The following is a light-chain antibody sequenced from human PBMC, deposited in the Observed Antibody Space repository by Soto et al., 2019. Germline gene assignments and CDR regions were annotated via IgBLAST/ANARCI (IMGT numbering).Light chain of an antibody. CDR2: DVS. CDR1: SSDVGGYNY. CDR3: NSYTTSNTRQIV. Sequence: QSVMTQPASVAGSPGQSFTISCTGTSSDVGGYNYVSWYQQHPGKAPKFMIYDVSNRPSGVSTRFSGSKSGNTASLTISGLQAEDEADYYCNSYTTSNTRQIVFGTG. J-gene: IGLJ1*01. V-gene: IGLV2-14*01.